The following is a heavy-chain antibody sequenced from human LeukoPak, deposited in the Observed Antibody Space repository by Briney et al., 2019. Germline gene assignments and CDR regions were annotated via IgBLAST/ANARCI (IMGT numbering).Heavy chain of an antibody. V-gene: IGHV1-69*05. J-gene: IGHJ3*02. CDR3: ARILAVAGYASDI. CDR1: GGTFSSYA. CDR2: IIPIFGTA. Sequence: SVKVSCKASGGTFSSYAISWVRQAPGQGLEWMGGIIPIFGTANYAQKFQGRVTITTDESTSTAYMELSSLRSEDTAVYYCARILAVAGYASDIWGQGTMVTVSS. D-gene: IGHD6-19*01.